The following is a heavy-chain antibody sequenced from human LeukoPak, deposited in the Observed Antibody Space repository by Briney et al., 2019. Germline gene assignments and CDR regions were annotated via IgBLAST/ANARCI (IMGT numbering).Heavy chain of an antibody. CDR2: IIPIFGTA. Sequence: SVKVSCKASGGTFSSYAISWVRQAPGQGLEWMGRIIPIFGTANYAQKFQGRATITTDESTSTAYMELSSLRSEDTAVYYCARSSLFGVVTGYFDYWGQGTLVTVSS. D-gene: IGHD3-3*01. CDR1: GGTFSSYA. V-gene: IGHV1-69*05. J-gene: IGHJ4*02. CDR3: ARSSLFGVVTGYFDY.